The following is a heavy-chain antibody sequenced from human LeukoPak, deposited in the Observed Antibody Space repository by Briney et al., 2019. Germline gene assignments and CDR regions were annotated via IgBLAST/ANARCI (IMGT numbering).Heavy chain of an antibody. CDR1: GGSISSYY. Sequence: PSETLSLTCTVSGGSISSYYWSWIRQPPGKGLGWIGYIYYSGSTNYNPSLKSRVTISVDTSKNQFSMKLSSVTAADTAVYYCARGVEYSYGSNWFDPWGQGTLVTVSS. J-gene: IGHJ5*02. CDR3: ARGVEYSYGSNWFDP. V-gene: IGHV4-59*01. D-gene: IGHD5-18*01. CDR2: IYYSGST.